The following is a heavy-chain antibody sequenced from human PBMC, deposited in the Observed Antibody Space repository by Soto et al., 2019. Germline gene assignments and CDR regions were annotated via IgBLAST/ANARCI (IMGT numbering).Heavy chain of an antibody. CDR2: IYHSGST. Sequence: QVQLQESGPGLVKPSGTLSLTCAVSGGSISSSNWWSWVRQPPGKGLEWIREIYHSGSTYYNPSRRTRAPLSLDKSKHQFSVTLSSATAADPAVYDCARFRYCSSTSCYGYFDYWVQGILVTVCS. V-gene: IGHV4-4*02. D-gene: IGHD2-2*01. CDR3: ARFRYCSSTSCYGYFDY. CDR1: GGSISSSNW. J-gene: IGHJ4*02.